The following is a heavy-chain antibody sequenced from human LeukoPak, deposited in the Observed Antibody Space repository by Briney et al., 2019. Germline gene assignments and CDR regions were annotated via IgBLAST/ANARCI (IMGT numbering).Heavy chain of an antibody. CDR3: ARAAVTTFKDGAFDI. D-gene: IGHD4-17*01. V-gene: IGHV3-66*01. J-gene: IGHJ3*02. CDR2: IYSGGST. Sequence: GGSLRLSCAASGFTVSSNYMSWVRQAPGKGLEWVSVIYSGGSTYYADSVKGRFTISRDNSKNTLYLQMNSLRAEDTAVYYCARAAVTTFKDGAFDIWGQGTMATVSS. CDR1: GFTVSSNY.